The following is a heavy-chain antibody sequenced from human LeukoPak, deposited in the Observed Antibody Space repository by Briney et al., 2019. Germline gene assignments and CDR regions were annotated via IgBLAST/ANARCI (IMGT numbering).Heavy chain of an antibody. CDR1: GFTFSSYS. J-gene: IGHJ4*02. D-gene: IGHD5-12*01. Sequence: GGSLTLSCAASGFTFSSYSMNWVRQAPGKGLEWVSSISSSSSYTFYADSVRGRFTISRDNAENSLYLQMNSLRAEDTAVYYCARGTTGGYSPSHWGQGTLVTVSS. V-gene: IGHV3-21*01. CDR2: ISSSSSYT. CDR3: ARGTTGGYSPSH.